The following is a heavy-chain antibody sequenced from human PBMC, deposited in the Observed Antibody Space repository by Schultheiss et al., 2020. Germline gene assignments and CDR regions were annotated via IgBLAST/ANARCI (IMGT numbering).Heavy chain of an antibody. CDR1: GYTFTSYD. D-gene: IGHD3-9*01. J-gene: IGHJ6*02. Sequence: ASVKVSCKASGYTFTSYDINWVRQATGQGLEWMGWMNPNSGNTGYAQKFQGRVTMTRNTSISTAYMELSSLRSEDTAVYYCARGRAVNYDILTGYYHYYYGMDVWGQGNTGTVSS. CDR2: MNPNSGNT. CDR3: ARGRAVNYDILTGYYHYYYGMDV. V-gene: IGHV1-8*01.